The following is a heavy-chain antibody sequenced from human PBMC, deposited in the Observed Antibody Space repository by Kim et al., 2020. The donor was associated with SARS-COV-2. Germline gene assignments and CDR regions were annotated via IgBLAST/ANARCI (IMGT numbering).Heavy chain of an antibody. J-gene: IGHJ6*02. CDR1: GGSISSYY. CDR3: ARVINWNDVGVGWGDYYYYGMDV. D-gene: IGHD1-1*01. CDR2: IYTSGST. Sequence: SETLSLTCTVSGGSISSYYWSWIRQPAGKGLEWIGRIYTSGSTNYNPSLKSRVTMSVDTSKNQFSLKLSSVTAADTAVYYCARVINWNDVGVGWGDYYYYGMDVWGQGTTVTVSS. V-gene: IGHV4-4*07.